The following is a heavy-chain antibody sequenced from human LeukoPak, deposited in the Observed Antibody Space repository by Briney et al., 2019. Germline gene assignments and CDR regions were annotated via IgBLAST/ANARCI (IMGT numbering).Heavy chain of an antibody. Sequence: GGSLRLSCAASGFTVSSNYMSWVRQAPGKGLEWVSVIYSGGITYYADSVKGRFTISRDNSKNTLYLQMNGLRAEDTAVYYCARDQTPFYWGQGSLVTVSS. CDR1: GFTVSSNY. D-gene: IGHD2-15*01. V-gene: IGHV3-53*01. CDR3: ARDQTPFY. J-gene: IGHJ4*02. CDR2: IYSGGIT.